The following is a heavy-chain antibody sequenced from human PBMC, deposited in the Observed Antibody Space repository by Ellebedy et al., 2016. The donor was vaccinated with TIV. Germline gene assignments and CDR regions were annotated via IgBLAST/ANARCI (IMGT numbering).Heavy chain of an antibody. CDR3: ARGSKVVRGYSYGYGWFDP. CDR2: INHSGST. J-gene: IGHJ5*02. Sequence: SQTLSLTXAVYGGSFSGYYWSWIRQPPWKGLEWIGEINHSGSTNYNPSLKSRVTISVDTSKNQFSLKLSSVTAADTAVYYCARGSKVVRGYSYGYGWFDPWGQGTLVTVSS. D-gene: IGHD5-18*01. V-gene: IGHV4-34*01. CDR1: GGSFSGYY.